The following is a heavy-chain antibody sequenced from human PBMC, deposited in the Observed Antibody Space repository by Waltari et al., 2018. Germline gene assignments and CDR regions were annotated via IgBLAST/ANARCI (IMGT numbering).Heavy chain of an antibody. V-gene: IGHV3-23*01. CDR3: AKVRADSSSWYGEYFQH. J-gene: IGHJ1*01. D-gene: IGHD6-13*01. Sequence: EVQLLESGGGLVQPGGSLRLSCAASGFTFSSYAMSWVRQAPGKGLEWVSAISGSGGSTSYADSVKGRFTISRDNSKNTLYLQMNSLRAEDTAVYYCAKVRADSSSWYGEYFQHWGQGTLVTVSS. CDR2: ISGSGGST. CDR1: GFTFSSYA.